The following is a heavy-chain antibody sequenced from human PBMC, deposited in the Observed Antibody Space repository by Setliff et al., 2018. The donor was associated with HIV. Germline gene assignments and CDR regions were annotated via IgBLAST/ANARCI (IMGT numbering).Heavy chain of an antibody. CDR2: IKHDGSEK. J-gene: IGHJ3*01. D-gene: IGHD3-22*01. V-gene: IGHV3-7*01. Sequence: PGGSLRLSCAASRFTFSSYWMTWVRQAPGKGLQWVANIKHDGSEKNYVDSVKGRFTISRDNAKNTLYLQLHSLRAEDAAVYYCAKSLSSGFALDALDFRGQGTKVTVSS. CDR3: AKSLSSGFALDALDF. CDR1: RFTFSSYW.